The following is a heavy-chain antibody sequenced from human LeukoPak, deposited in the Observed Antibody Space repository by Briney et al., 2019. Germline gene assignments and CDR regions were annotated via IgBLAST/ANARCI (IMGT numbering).Heavy chain of an antibody. Sequence: TSETLSLTCTVSGGSIRGYYWSGIRHSPGRGAEGIGYIYNSGSTNYNPSLQSRVTISVDTSKNQFSLNLSSVTAADTAVYYCARYGSGTYPRFDYWGQGTLVTVSS. D-gene: IGHD3-10*01. J-gene: IGHJ4*02. V-gene: IGHV4-59*08. CDR1: GGSIRGYY. CDR3: ARYGSGTYPRFDY. CDR2: IYNSGST.